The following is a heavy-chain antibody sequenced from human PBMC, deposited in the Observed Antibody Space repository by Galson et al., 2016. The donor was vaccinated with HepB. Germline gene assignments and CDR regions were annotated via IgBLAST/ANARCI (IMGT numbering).Heavy chain of an antibody. CDR3: AKHAEPYYYYAMDV. J-gene: IGHJ6*02. V-gene: IGHV3-23*01. CDR2: ISSNGATT. CDR1: GFTFSDYA. Sequence: SLRLSCAVSGFTFSDYAMSWVRQAPGKGLEWVSAISSNGATTYHADSVKGRFTISRDNSKSTLYLQMNSLRAEDTAIYYCAKHAEPYYYYAMDVWGQGTTVTVSS. D-gene: IGHD1-14*01.